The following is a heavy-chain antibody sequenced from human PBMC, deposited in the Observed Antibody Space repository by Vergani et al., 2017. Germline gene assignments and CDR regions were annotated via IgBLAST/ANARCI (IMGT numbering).Heavy chain of an antibody. CDR1: GFTFSSYA. CDR2: ISYDGSNK. J-gene: IGHJ6*03. Sequence: QVQLVESGGGVVQPGRSLRLSCAASGFTFSSYAMHWVRPAPGKGLEWVAVISYDGSNKYYADSVKGRFTISRDNSKNTLYLQMNSLRAEDTAVYYCARDPDSSSSYYYYMDVWGKXP. CDR3: ARDPDSSSSYYYYMDV. D-gene: IGHD6-6*01. V-gene: IGHV3-30-3*01.